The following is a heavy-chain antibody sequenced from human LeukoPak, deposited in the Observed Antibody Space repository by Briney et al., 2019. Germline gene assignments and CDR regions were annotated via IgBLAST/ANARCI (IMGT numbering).Heavy chain of an antibody. V-gene: IGHV1-46*01. J-gene: IGHJ3*02. Sequence: GASVKASCKASGCTFTSYYMHWVRRAPGQGLEWMGIINPSGGSTSYAQKFQGRVTMTRDTSTSTVYMELSSLRSEDTAVYYCARTNGSHDAFDIWGQGTMVTVSS. CDR2: INPSGGST. CDR1: GCTFTSYY. CDR3: ARTNGSHDAFDI. D-gene: IGHD2-8*01.